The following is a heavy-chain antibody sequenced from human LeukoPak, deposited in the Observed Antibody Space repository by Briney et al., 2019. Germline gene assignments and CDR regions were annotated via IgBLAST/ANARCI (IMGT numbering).Heavy chain of an antibody. Sequence: GGSLRLSCAASGFTFSSYAMHWVRQAPGKGLEWVAVISYDGSNKYYADSVKGRFTISRDNSKNTLYLQMNSLRVEDTAVYYCARRQGDAFDIWGQGTMVTVSS. J-gene: IGHJ3*02. CDR2: ISYDGSNK. CDR3: ARRQGDAFDI. CDR1: GFTFSSYA. V-gene: IGHV3-30-3*01.